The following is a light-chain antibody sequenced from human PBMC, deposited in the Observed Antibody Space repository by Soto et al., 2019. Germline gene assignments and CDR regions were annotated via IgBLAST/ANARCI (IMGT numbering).Light chain of an antibody. CDR3: AAREDRLNGLV. CDR2: SDE. CDR1: SSNIGSNN. V-gene: IGLV1-44*01. Sequence: QAVVTQPPSASGTPGQRVTISCSGSSSNIGSNNVNWYQQRPGTAPRLLIFSDERRPSGVPGRVSGSKSGTSASLAISGLQSDDEADYYCAAREDRLNGLVFGGGTKVTVL. J-gene: IGLJ2*01.